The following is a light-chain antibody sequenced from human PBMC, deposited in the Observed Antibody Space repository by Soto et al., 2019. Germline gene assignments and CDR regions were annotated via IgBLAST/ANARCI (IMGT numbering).Light chain of an antibody. V-gene: IGKV3-20*01. Sequence: EIVLTQSPGTLSLSPGERATLSCRSSQSVRSSQSVSSYLAWYQQKPGQAPRLLIYGASNRATGIPDRFSGRGSGTDVTLTISRLEPEDFAVYYCQQYGTSPLTFGPGTKV. CDR3: QQYGTSPLT. CDR1: QSVRSSQSVSSY. J-gene: IGKJ3*01. CDR2: GAS.